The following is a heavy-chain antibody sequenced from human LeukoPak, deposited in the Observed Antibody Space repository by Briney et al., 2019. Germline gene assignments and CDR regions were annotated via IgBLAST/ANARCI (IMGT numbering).Heavy chain of an antibody. Sequence: GGSLRLSCLTSGFTLSTNAMSWVRQAPGKGLEWVSIFYRGGDTYYADSVRGRFTISRDNLRNTLYLQMNSLRVEDTAVYYCARGMDVRGQGTTVTVSS. J-gene: IGHJ6*02. CDR3: ARGMDV. CDR1: GFTLSTNA. CDR2: FYRGGDT. V-gene: IGHV3-53*01.